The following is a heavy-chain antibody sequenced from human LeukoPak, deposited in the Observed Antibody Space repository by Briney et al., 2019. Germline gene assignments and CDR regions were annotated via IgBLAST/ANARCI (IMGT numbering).Heavy chain of an antibody. D-gene: IGHD2-2*01. V-gene: IGHV4-34*01. Sequence: PSETLSLTCAVYGGSFSGYYWSWIRQPPGKGLEWIGEINHSGSTNYNPSLKGRVTISVDTSKNQFSLKLSSVTAADTAVYYCAREGLCSSTSCHPFDYWGQGTLVTVSS. J-gene: IGHJ4*02. CDR3: AREGLCSSTSCHPFDY. CDR2: INHSGST. CDR1: GGSFSGYY.